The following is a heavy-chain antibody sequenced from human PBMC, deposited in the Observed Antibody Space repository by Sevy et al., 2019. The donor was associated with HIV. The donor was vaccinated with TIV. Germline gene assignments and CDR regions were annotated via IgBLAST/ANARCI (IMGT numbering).Heavy chain of an antibody. V-gene: IGHV5-51*01. CDR2: IYPGDSDT. D-gene: IGHD6-19*01. Sequence: GESLKISCKGSGYSFTSYWIGWVRQMPGKGLEWMGIIYPGDSDTRYSPSFQGQVTISADKSISTAYLQWSSLKASDTAMYYCSILQWLAPPTKSDYYYYGMDVWGQGTTVTVSS. CDR1: GYSFTSYW. CDR3: SILQWLAPPTKSDYYYYGMDV. J-gene: IGHJ6*02.